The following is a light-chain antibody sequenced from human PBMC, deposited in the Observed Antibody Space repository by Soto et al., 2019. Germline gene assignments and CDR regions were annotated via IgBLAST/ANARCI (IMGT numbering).Light chain of an antibody. CDR2: CGS. Sequence: DIVMTQIPVSLPVTPGEPASISCKSSQSLLHSHGYNYMDWYLQKPGQSPQLLIYCGSYRASGVPDRLSGSGSGTKFTLRISRVETEHFGISYCMQALQVPLTFGQGTRLEIK. J-gene: IGKJ5*01. CDR1: QSLLHSHGYNY. CDR3: MQALQVPLT. V-gene: IGKV2-28*01.